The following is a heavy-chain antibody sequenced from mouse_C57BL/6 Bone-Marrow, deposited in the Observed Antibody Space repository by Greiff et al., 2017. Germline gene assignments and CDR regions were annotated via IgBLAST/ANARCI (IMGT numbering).Heavy chain of an antibody. D-gene: IGHD3-1*01. CDR3: TRSGHGGFAY. Sequence: QVQLQQSGAELVKPGASVKLSCKASGYTFTSYYMYWVKQRPGQGLEWIGEINPNNGGSNFNEKFKSKATLTVDKSSTTAYMQLSSLTSEDSAVYYCTRSGHGGFAYWGQGTLVTVSA. CDR2: INPNNGGS. J-gene: IGHJ3*01. CDR1: GYTFTSYY. V-gene: IGHV1S81*02.